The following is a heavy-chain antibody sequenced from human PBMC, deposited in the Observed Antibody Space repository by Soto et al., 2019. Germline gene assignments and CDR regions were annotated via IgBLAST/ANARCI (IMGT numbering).Heavy chain of an antibody. CDR3: ARDMAYCSGGSCYSSPPRGMDV. CDR1: GFTFSSYA. D-gene: IGHD2-15*01. CDR2: ISYDGSNK. V-gene: IGHV3-30-3*01. Sequence: GGSLRLSCAASGFTFSSYAMHWVRQAPGKGLEWVAVISYDGSNKYYADSVKGRFTISRDNSKNTLYLQMNSLRAEDTAVYYCARDMAYCSGGSCYSSPPRGMDVWGQGTTVTVSS. J-gene: IGHJ6*02.